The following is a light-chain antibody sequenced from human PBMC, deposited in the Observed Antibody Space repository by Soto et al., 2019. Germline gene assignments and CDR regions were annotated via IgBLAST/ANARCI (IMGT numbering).Light chain of an antibody. CDR1: QGISSW. Sequence: DIQMTQSPSSVSASVGDRVSITCRASQGISSWLAWYQQKPGRAPKLLIYTGSSLQSGGPSRFTGTGSGKDLTLTISSLQPEDVATYYCQQANSFPLTFGGGTKVEI. V-gene: IGKV1-12*01. J-gene: IGKJ4*01. CDR2: TGS. CDR3: QQANSFPLT.